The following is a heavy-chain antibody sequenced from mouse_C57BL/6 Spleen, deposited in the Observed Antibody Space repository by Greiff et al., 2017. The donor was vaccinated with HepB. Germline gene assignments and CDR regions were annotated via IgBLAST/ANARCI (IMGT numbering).Heavy chain of an antibody. CDR3: AREGWDGDYFDY. J-gene: IGHJ2*01. V-gene: IGHV5-4*01. CDR2: ISDGGSYT. Sequence: EVKVVESGGGLVKPGGSLKLSCAASGFTFSSYAMSWVRQTPEKRLEWVATISDGGSYTYYPDNVKGRFTISRDNAKNNLYLQMSHLKSEDTAMYYCAREGWDGDYFDYWGQGTTLTVSS. CDR1: GFTFSSYA. D-gene: IGHD4-1*01.